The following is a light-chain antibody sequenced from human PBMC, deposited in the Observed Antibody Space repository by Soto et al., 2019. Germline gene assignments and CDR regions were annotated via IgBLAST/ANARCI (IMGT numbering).Light chain of an antibody. J-gene: IGLJ1*01. CDR1: SSDVGAYNY. Sequence: QSALTQPASVSGSPGQSITISCTGTSSDVGAYNYVSWYQQHPGKAPKLLIFEVSSRPSGVSNRFSGSKSGSTASLTISGLLAEDEADYYCSSYADSNTLYVFGTGTKVTVL. CDR3: SSYADSNTLYV. V-gene: IGLV2-14*01. CDR2: EVS.